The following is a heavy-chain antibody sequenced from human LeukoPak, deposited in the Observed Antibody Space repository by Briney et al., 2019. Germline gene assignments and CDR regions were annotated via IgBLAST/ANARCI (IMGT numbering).Heavy chain of an antibody. CDR1: GGSISSYY. V-gene: IGHV4-34*01. Sequence: PSETLSLTCTVSGGSISSYYWSWIRQPPGKGLEWIGEINHSGSTNYNPSLKSRVTISVDTSKNQFSLKLSSVTAADTAVYYCARSSSWLSPLYYFDYWGQGTLVTVSS. D-gene: IGHD3-9*01. J-gene: IGHJ4*02. CDR3: ARSSSWLSPLYYFDY. CDR2: INHSGST.